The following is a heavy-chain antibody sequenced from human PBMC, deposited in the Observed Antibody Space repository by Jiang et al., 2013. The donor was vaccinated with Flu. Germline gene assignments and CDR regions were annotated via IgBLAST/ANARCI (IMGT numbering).Heavy chain of an antibody. CDR1: GDSISSGNYY. J-gene: IGHJ4*02. D-gene: IGHD3-22*01. V-gene: IGHV4-61*02. Sequence: GSGLVKPSQTLSLTCTVSGDSISSGNYYWSWIRQPAGEGLEWIGHIYNNGYTTYNPSLKSRVTISVDTSKNQFSLKPSSVTAADTAVYYCARVGIGSSGYAGRAYFDYWGQGALVTVSS. CDR2: IYNNGYT. CDR3: ARVGIGSSGYAGRAYFDY.